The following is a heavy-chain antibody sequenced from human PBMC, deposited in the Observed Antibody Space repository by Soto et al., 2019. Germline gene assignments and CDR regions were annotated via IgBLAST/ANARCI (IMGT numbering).Heavy chain of an antibody. J-gene: IGHJ2*01. D-gene: IGHD3-3*01. CDR2: IYSSENT. V-gene: IGHV4-39*01. Sequence: INQHPGKGLEWIGTIYSSENTYYNPSLLSRVTISVDTSKNEFSLRLGSVTAADTAVYYCASLFCQADDGIRDRCTVSAVRLNRSSDL. CDR3: ASLFCQADDGIRDRCTVSAVRLNRSSDL.